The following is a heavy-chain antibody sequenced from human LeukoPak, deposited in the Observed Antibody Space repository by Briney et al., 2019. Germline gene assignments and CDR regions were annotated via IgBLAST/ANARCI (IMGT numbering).Heavy chain of an antibody. CDR1: GGSFSGYY. CDR2: INHSGST. Sequence: SETLSLTCAVYGGSFSGYYWSWIRQPPGKGLEWIGEINHSGSTNYNPSLKSRVTISVDTSENQFSLKLSSVTAADTAVYYCARRGDYDILTGSWGQGTLVTVSS. J-gene: IGHJ5*02. CDR3: ARRGDYDILTGS. V-gene: IGHV4-34*01. D-gene: IGHD3-9*01.